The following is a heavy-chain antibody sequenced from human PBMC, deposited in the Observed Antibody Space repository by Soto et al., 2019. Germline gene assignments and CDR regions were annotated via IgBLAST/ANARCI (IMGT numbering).Heavy chain of an antibody. J-gene: IGHJ6*03. Sequence: PSETLSLTCTVSGGSISSYYWSWIRQPPGKGLEWIGYIYYSGSTNYNPSLKSRVTISVDTSKNQFSLKLSSVTAADTAVYYCARRGYCSGGSCYLLDYYYYMDVWGKGTTVTVSS. CDR1: GGSISSYY. CDR2: IYYSGST. CDR3: ARRGYCSGGSCYLLDYYYYMDV. D-gene: IGHD2-15*01. V-gene: IGHV4-59*08.